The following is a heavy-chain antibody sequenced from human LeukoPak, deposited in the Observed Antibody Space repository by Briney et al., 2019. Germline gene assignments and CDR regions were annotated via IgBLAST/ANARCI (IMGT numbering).Heavy chain of an antibody. CDR3: ARDQRWYDFWSGYLTVGSNDY. V-gene: IGHV3-30*03. D-gene: IGHD3-3*01. CDR2: ISYDGFKE. J-gene: IGHJ4*02. Sequence: PGGSLRLSCAASAFTFSNYGMHWVRQAPGKGLEWVAVISYDGFKEDYADSVRGRFTISRDNSKNTLFLQMNSLRAEDTAVYYCARDQRWYDFWSGYLTVGSNDYWGQGTLVTVSS. CDR1: AFTFSNYG.